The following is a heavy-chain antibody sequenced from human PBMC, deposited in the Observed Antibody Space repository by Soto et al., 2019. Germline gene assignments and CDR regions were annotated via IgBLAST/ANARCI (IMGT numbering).Heavy chain of an antibody. CDR3: ARVWARGGLRLRYFDWLSHFDY. Sequence: SETLSLTCTVSGGSISSYYWSWIRQPPGKGLEWIGYIYYSGSTNYNPSLKSRVTISVDTSKNQFSLKLSSVTAADTAVYYCARVWARGGLRLRYFDWLSHFDYWGQGTLVTVSS. V-gene: IGHV4-59*01. CDR1: GGSISSYY. CDR2: IYYSGST. D-gene: IGHD3-9*01. J-gene: IGHJ4*02.